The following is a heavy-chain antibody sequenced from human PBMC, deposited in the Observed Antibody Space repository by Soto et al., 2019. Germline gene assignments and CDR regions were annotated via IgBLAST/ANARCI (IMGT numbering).Heavy chain of an antibody. CDR2: IKSKTDGGTT. CDR1: GFTFSNAL. D-gene: IGHD6-13*01. CDR3: VSIAAPTAEPTYYYDGMDV. V-gene: IGHV3-15*01. J-gene: IGHJ6*02. Sequence: GGSLRLSCAASGFTFSNALMSWVRQAPGKGLEWVGRIKSKTDGGTTDYAAPVKGRFTISRDDSKNTLYLQMNSLKTEDTAVYYCVSIAAPTAEPTYYYDGMDVWGQETTVTV.